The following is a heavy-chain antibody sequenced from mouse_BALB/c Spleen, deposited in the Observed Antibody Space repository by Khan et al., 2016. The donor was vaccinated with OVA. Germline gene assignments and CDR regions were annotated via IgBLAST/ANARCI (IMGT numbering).Heavy chain of an antibody. CDR1: GYTFTDYT. J-gene: IGHJ4*01. Sequence: QVQLQQSGAELVRPGVSVKISCKGSGYTFTDYTIHWVKQSHAKSLEWIGVISTYYGDANYNQKFKDKATMTVDKSSNTAYMELARLTSDDSAIYYCARSLITTASLYARDYWGQGTSVTVSS. D-gene: IGHD1-2*01. V-gene: IGHV1S137*01. CDR2: ISTYYGDA. CDR3: ARSLITTASLYARDY.